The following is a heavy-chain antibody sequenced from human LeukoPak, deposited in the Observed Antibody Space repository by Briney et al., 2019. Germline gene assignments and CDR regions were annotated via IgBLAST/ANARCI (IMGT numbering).Heavy chain of an antibody. V-gene: IGHV1-69*04. J-gene: IGHJ6*02. CDR3: ARVQAVGVPVAIDAYYDYGMYV. CDR1: VGTFTRYA. CDR2: IIPILGIV. Sequence: ASVKVSCKASVGTFTRYAMSWVRQAPGQGLEWMGRIIPILGIVHDAQKFQGRLTITADKSSSTAYMELSSLRSEDTAVYYCARVQAVGVPVAIDAYYDYGMYVWGQGTTVTVSS. D-gene: IGHD2-2*02.